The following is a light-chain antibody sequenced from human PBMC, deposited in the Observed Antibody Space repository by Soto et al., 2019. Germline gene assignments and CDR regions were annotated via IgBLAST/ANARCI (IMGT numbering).Light chain of an antibody. CDR1: QDITNH. CDR2: DAS. J-gene: IGKJ2*01. Sequence: DIQMTQSPSYLSASVGDRVTITCQASQDITNHLNWYQQKPGKAPNLLIYDASNLETGVPSRFSGSGSGTDFTFTISSLHAEDFATYYCQHYHNYMYTFGQGTNLEI. V-gene: IGKV1-33*01. CDR3: QHYHNYMYT.